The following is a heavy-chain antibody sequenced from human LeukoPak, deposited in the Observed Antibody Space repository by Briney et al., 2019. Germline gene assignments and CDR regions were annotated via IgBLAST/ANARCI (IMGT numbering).Heavy chain of an antibody. CDR3: ARAPRGYCSGGSCYNY. D-gene: IGHD2-15*01. CDR2: INPNSGGT. Sequence: ASVKVSCTASGYTFTGYYMHWVRQAPGQGLEWMGWINPNSGGTNYAQKFQGRVTMTRDTSISTAYMELSRLRSDDTAVYYCARAPRGYCSGGSCYNYWGQGTLVTVSS. J-gene: IGHJ4*02. V-gene: IGHV1-2*02. CDR1: GYTFTGYY.